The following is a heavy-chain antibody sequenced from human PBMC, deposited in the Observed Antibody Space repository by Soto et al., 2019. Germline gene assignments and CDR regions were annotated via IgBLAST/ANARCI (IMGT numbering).Heavy chain of an antibody. V-gene: IGHV3-21*01. D-gene: IGHD2-2*02. CDR2: ISSSSSYI. CDR1: GFTFSSYS. Sequence: PGGSLRLSCAASGFTFSSYSMNWVRQAPGKGLDWVSSISSSSSYIYYADSVKGRFTISRDNAKNSLYLQMNSLRAEDTAVYYCARDLEYCSSTSCYTGPIDCWGQGTLVTVSS. J-gene: IGHJ4*02. CDR3: ARDLEYCSSTSCYTGPIDC.